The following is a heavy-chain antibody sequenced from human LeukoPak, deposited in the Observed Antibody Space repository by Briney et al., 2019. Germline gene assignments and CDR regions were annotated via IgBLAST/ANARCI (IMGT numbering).Heavy chain of an antibody. Sequence: SETLSLTCAVYGGSFSGYYWSWIRQPPGKGLEWIGEINHSGSTNYNPSLKSRVTISVDTSKNQFSLKLSTVTAADTAVYYCARIAMNWFDPWGQGTLVTVSS. CDR3: ARIAMNWFDP. CDR1: GGSFSGYY. CDR2: INHSGST. J-gene: IGHJ5*02. V-gene: IGHV4-34*01.